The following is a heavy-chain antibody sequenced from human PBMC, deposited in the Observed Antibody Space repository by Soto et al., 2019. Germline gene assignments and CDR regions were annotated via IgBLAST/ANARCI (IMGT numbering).Heavy chain of an antibody. CDR3: SRRIKGGLDA. Sequence: QVQLAESGGGLVQPGRSLRLSCATSGFVSNDYDIHWVRQAPGKGLAWLASISYDGRNKYYADSVKGRFTISRDNSKISLSLQINSLGAEDTAVYYCSRRIKGGLDAWSPGTLVTVSS. V-gene: IGHV3-30*03. CDR2: ISYDGRNK. D-gene: IGHD2-15*01. CDR1: GFVSNDYD. J-gene: IGHJ5*02.